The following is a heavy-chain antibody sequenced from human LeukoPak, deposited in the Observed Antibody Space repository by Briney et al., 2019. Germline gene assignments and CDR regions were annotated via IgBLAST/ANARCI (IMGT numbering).Heavy chain of an antibody. CDR3: ARSVLLWYGGDDI. CDR2: IYYSGST. D-gene: IGHD3-10*01. J-gene: IGHJ3*02. V-gene: IGHV4-30-4*01. CDR1: GGSISSGDYY. Sequence: SETLSLTCTVSGGSISSGDYYWSWIRQPPGKGLEWIGYIYYSGSTYYNPSLKSRVTISVDTSKNQFSLKLSSVTAADTAVYYCARSVLLWYGGDDIWGQGTMVTVSS.